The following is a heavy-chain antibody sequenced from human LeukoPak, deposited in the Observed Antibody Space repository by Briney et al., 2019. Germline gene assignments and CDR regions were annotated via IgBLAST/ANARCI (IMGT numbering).Heavy chain of an antibody. CDR1: GFTVSSNY. D-gene: IGHD2/OR15-2a*01. V-gene: IGHV3-53*01. J-gene: IGHJ4*02. CDR3: ARRAGEYSHPYDY. CDR2: IYSGGST. Sequence: PGGSLRLSCAASGFTVSSNYMSWVRQAPGKGLGWVSFIYSGGSTYYADSVKGRFTISRDNSKNTLYLQMNSLRAEDTAVYYCARRAGEYSHPYDYWGQGTLVTVSS.